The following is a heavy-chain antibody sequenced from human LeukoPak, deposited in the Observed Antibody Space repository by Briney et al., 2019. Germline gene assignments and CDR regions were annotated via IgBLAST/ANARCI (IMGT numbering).Heavy chain of an antibody. J-gene: IGHJ1*01. CDR3: ARPNSSGWYYFQH. CDR1: GYIFTTYW. V-gene: IGHV5-51*01. CDR2: IYPGDSDT. Sequence: GESLKISCKGSGYIFTTYWIGWVRQLPGKGLEWMGVIYPGDSDTRYSPSFQGQVTISADKSISTAYLQWSSLKASDTAMYYCARPNSSGWYYFQHWGQGTLVTVSS. D-gene: IGHD6-19*01.